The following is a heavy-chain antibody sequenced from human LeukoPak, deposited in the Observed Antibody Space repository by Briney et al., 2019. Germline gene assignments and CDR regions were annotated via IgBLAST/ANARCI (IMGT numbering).Heavy chain of an antibody. Sequence: PGGSLRLSCAASGFTFSSYSMNWVRQAPGKGLECVLSISSSSSYIYYADSVKGRFTISRDNAKNSLYLQMNSLRAEDTAVYYCARDSCSSTSCYSWAFDYWGQGTLVTVSS. CDR3: ARDSCSSTSCYSWAFDY. CDR1: GFTFSSYS. V-gene: IGHV3-21*01. D-gene: IGHD2-2*01. J-gene: IGHJ4*02. CDR2: ISSSSSYI.